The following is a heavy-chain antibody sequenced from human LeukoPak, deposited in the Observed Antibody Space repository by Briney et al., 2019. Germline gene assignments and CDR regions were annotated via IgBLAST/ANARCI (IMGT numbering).Heavy chain of an antibody. V-gene: IGHV1-2*02. CDR1: GYTFTGYY. J-gene: IGHJ6*02. D-gene: IGHD6-19*01. CDR3: ASPVLSSGWYYYYYYGMDV. Sequence: ASVKVSCKASGYTFTGYYMHWVRQAPGQGLEWMGWINPNSGGTNYAQKFQGRVTMTRDTSISTAYMELSRLRSDDTAVYYCASPVLSSGWYYYYYYGMDVWGQGTTVTVSS. CDR2: INPNSGGT.